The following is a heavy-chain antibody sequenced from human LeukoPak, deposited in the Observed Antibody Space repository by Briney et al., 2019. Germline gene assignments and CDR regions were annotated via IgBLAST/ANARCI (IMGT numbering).Heavy chain of an antibody. CDR1: GFTFSRFW. V-gene: IGHV3-7*01. J-gene: IGHJ4*02. CDR2: IKQDGSEK. D-gene: IGHD3-3*01. CDR3: ASITIFGVVTPFDY. Sequence: GGSLRLSCAASGFTFSRFWMTWVRQAPGKGLEWVANIKQDGSEKYYVDSVKGRFTISRDNAKNSLYLQMNSLRAEDTAVYYCASITIFGVVTPFDYWGQGTLVTVSS.